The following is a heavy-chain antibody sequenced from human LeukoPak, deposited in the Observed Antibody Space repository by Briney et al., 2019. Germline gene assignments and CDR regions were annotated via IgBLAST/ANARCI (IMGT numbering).Heavy chain of an antibody. Sequence: GSLRLSCTASGFTFGDYAMSWVRPAPGKGLEWVGFIRSKAYGGTTEYAASVKGRFTTSRDDSKSIAYLQMNSLKTEDTAVYYCTRENCSGGSCSNWFDPWGQGTLVTVSS. D-gene: IGHD2-15*01. V-gene: IGHV3-49*04. CDR2: IRSKAYGGTT. CDR1: GFTFGDYA. CDR3: TRENCSGGSCSNWFDP. J-gene: IGHJ5*02.